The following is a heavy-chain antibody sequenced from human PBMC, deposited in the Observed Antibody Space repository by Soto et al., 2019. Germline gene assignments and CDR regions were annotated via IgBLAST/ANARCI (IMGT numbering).Heavy chain of an antibody. Sequence: QVQLVESGGGVVQPGRSLRLSCAASGFTFSSYAMHWVRQAPGKGLEWVAVISYDGSNKYYADSVKGRFTISRDNSKNTLYLQMNSLRAEDTAVYYCARSELEHQSYGMDVW. CDR2: ISYDGSNK. CDR3: ARSELEHQSYGMDV. CDR1: GFTFSSYA. V-gene: IGHV3-30-3*01. J-gene: IGHJ6*01. D-gene: IGHD1-1*01.